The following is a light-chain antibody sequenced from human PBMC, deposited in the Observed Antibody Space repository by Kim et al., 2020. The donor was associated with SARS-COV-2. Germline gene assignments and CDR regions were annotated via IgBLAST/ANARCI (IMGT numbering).Light chain of an antibody. J-gene: IGKJ1*01. V-gene: IGKV1-5*03. Sequence: DIQMTQSPSTLSASVGDRVTITCRASQSISSWLAWYQQKPGKAPKLLIYKASSLESGVPSRFSGSGSGTEFTLTISSLQPDDSATYYCEQYNSSPLTFGQGTRLDIK. CDR1: QSISSW. CDR2: KAS. CDR3: EQYNSSPLT.